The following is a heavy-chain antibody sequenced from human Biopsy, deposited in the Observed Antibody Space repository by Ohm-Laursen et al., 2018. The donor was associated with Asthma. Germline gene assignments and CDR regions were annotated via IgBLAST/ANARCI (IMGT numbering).Heavy chain of an antibody. D-gene: IGHD3-3*01. J-gene: IGHJ4*02. CDR3: ARDVMEWYLPAFDF. V-gene: IGHV3-30-3*01. CDR1: GFTFRSYA. CDR2: GGSYYDGGLK. Sequence: SLRLSCAAAGFTFRSYAMHWARQAPGKGLEWVAVGGSYYDGGLKYYADSVNGRFTVSRDDSKNTLYLQMNSLRPDDTAVYYCARDVMEWYLPAFDFWGQGTLVTVSS.